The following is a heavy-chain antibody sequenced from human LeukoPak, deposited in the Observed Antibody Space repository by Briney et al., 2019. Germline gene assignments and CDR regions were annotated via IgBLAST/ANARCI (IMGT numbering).Heavy chain of an antibody. CDR1: GYTFTSYD. CDR3: AREKGEGYSNYVDY. Sequence: ASVKVSCKASGYTFTSYDINWVRQAPGQGLEWMGWISAYNGNTNYAQKLQGRVTMTTDTSTSTAYMELRSLRSDDTAVYYCAREKGEGYSNYVDYWGQGTLVTVSS. V-gene: IGHV1-18*01. CDR2: ISAYNGNT. D-gene: IGHD4-11*01. J-gene: IGHJ4*02.